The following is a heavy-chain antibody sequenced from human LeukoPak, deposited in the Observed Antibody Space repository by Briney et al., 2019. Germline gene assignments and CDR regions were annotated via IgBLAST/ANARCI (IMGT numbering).Heavy chain of an antibody. V-gene: IGHV1-69*05. Sequence: ASVKVSCKASGGTFSSYAISWVRQAPGQGLEWMGGIIPIFGTANYAQKFQGRVTITTDESTSTAYMELSSLRSEDTAVYYCARVATVTSPMDYWGQGTLVTVSS. CDR3: ARVATVTSPMDY. CDR2: IIPIFGTA. J-gene: IGHJ4*02. D-gene: IGHD4-17*01. CDR1: GGTFSSYA.